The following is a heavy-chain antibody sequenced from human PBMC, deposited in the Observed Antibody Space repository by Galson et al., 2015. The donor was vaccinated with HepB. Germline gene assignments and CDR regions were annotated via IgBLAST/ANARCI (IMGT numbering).Heavy chain of an antibody. Sequence: SLRLSCAASGFTFSRYWMHWVRQVPGKGLVWVSRINGDGSSTSYADSVKGRFTISRDNAKNTLYLQMNSLRAEDTAVYYCARVGEDYYDSGGYLYWGQGTLVAASS. D-gene: IGHD3-22*01. CDR1: GFTFSRYW. J-gene: IGHJ4*02. CDR2: INGDGSST. V-gene: IGHV3-74*01. CDR3: ARVGEDYYDSGGYLY.